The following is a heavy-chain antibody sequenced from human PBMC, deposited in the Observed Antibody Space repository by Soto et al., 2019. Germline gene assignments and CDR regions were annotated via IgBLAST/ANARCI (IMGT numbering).Heavy chain of an antibody. Sequence: EVQLMESGGGLVQPGGSLRLSCAASGFTFSSYWMHWVRQAPGKGLVWVSRINSDGSSTSYADSVKGRFTISRDNAKNTLYLQMNSLRAEDTAVYYCARYAGGPNAFDIWGQGTMVTVSS. CDR2: INSDGSST. V-gene: IGHV3-74*01. CDR1: GFTFSSYW. J-gene: IGHJ3*02. CDR3: ARYAGGPNAFDI. D-gene: IGHD2-15*01.